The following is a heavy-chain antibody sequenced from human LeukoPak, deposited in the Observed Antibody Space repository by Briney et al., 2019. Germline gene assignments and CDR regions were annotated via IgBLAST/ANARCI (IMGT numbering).Heavy chain of an antibody. J-gene: IGHJ6*02. D-gene: IGHD3-10*01. CDR1: GGSLSGYY. CDR3: ARSGSGSHTYYYYGMDV. V-gene: IGHV4-34*01. Sequence: PSETLSLTCAVYGGSLSGYYWNWIRQPPGKGLEWIGEINHSGSTNYNPSLKSRVTISVDTSKNQFSLKLSSVTAADTAVYYCARSGSGSHTYYYYGMDVWGQGTTVTVSS. CDR2: INHSGST.